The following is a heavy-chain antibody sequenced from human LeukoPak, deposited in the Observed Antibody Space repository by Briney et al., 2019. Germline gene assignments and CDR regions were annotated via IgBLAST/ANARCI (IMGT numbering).Heavy chain of an antibody. D-gene: IGHD2-2*01. CDR3: GRGEFGTQRVVVPAATCWFDP. CDR2: INHSGRT. J-gene: IGHJ5*02. V-gene: IGHV4-34*01. Sequence: SETLSLTCAVYGGSFSGYYWSWIRQPPGKGLEWIGEINHSGRTNYNPSLTSRVTISVDTSKNQCSLKLSSVTAADTAVYYCGRGEFGTQRVVVPAATCWFDPWGQGTLVTVSS. CDR1: GGSFSGYY.